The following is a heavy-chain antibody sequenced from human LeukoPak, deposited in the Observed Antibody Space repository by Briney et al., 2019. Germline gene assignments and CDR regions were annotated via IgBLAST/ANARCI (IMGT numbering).Heavy chain of an antibody. Sequence: SETLSLTCGVTGGSFSSHFWAWIRQSPAKGLEWIGEINESGDTDYNPSLNSRAKRSTDTSRGHFSLTLTSVSAADTAIYYCARVVGIAVIPGATEDNYFDSWGQGTLLTVSS. V-gene: IGHV4-34*01. CDR1: GGSFSSHF. J-gene: IGHJ4*02. CDR2: INESGDT. D-gene: IGHD2-2*01. CDR3: ARVVGIAVIPGATEDNYFDS.